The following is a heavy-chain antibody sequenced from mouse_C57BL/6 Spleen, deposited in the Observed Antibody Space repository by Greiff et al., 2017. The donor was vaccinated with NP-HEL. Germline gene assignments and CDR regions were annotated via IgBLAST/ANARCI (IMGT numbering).Heavy chain of an antibody. V-gene: IGHV1-80*01. J-gene: IGHJ2*01. D-gene: IGHD2-10*01. Sequence: VQLKQSGAELVKPGASVKISCKASGYAFSSYWMNWVKQRPGKGLEWIGQIYPGDGDTNYNGKFKGKATLTADKSSSTAYMQLSSLTSEDSAVYFCARSYYGNYDYFDYWGQGTTLTVSS. CDR3: ARSYYGNYDYFDY. CDR1: GYAFSSYW. CDR2: IYPGDGDT.